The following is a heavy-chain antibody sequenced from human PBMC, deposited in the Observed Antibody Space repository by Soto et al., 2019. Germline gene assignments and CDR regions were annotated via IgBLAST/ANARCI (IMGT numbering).Heavy chain of an antibody. CDR1: GYTFTSYD. V-gene: IGHV1-8*01. CDR2: MNPNSGNT. Sequence: QVQLVQSGAEVKKPGASVKVSCKASGYTFTSYDINWVRQATGQGLEWMGWMNPNSGNTGYAQKFQGRVTMTRNTSISTAYMELSTLRSEDTAVYYCASGVGYSSSSYPCSPRRWFDPWGQGTLVTVSS. CDR3: ASGVGYSSSSYPCSPRRWFDP. J-gene: IGHJ5*02. D-gene: IGHD6-6*01.